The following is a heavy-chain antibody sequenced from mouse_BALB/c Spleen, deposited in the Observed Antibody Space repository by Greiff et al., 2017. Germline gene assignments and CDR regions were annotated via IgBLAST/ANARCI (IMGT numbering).Heavy chain of an antibody. V-gene: IGHV3-6*02. CDR1: GYSITSGYY. CDR3: ARERGGGYYAMDY. J-gene: IGHJ4*01. CDR2: ISYDGSN. Sequence: EVKLQESGPGLVKPSQSLSLTCSVTGYSITSGYYWNWIRQFPGNKLEWMGYISYDGSNNYNPSLKNRISITRDTSKNKFFLKLNSVTTEDTATYYCARERGGGYYAMDYWGQGTSVTVSS.